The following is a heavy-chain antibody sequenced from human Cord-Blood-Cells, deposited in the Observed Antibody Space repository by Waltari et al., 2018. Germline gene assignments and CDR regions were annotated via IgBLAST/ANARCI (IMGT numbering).Heavy chain of an antibody. CDR1: GFTFSSYG. D-gene: IGHD3-3*01. J-gene: IGHJ4*02. V-gene: IGHV3-33*01. Sequence: QVQLVESGGGVVQPGRSLRLSCAASGFTFSSYGMHWVRQAPGKGLEWVAVIWDDGSNKYYADSVKGRFTISRDNSKNTLYLQMNSLRAEDTAVYYCARSPPSGYLDYWGQGTLVTVSS. CDR3: ARSPPSGYLDY. CDR2: IWDDGSNK.